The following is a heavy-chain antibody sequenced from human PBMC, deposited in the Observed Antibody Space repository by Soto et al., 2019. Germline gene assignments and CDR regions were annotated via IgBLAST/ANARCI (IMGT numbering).Heavy chain of an antibody. D-gene: IGHD2-2*01. CDR1: GFTFSGHW. Sequence: EVHLVESGGGLVQPGGSLRLSCAASGFTFSGHWMSWVRQAPGKGLEWVAHIKQDGSETFYVGSVKGRFTISRDNAKNSLDLQMNSLRAEDTALYYCARDRAFCSGTNCRRGSIYYYYMDVWGNGTRSPSP. CDR3: ARDRAFCSGTNCRRGSIYYYYMDV. J-gene: IGHJ6*03. CDR2: IKQDGSET. V-gene: IGHV3-7*01.